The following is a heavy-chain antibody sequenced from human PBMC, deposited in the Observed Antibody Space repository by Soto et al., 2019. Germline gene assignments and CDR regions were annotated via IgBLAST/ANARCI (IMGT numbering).Heavy chain of an antibody. D-gene: IGHD2-2*01. CDR2: IIPLSGTA. CDR1: GGTFSNYA. CDR3: ARCPPVVAAGIFHYYGMDV. V-gene: IGHV1-69*06. J-gene: IGHJ6*02. Sequence: QVQLVQSGAEVKKTGSSVKVSCEASGGTFSNYAISWVRQAPGQGLEWMGGIIPLSGTAIYAQKFQGRVTVTADKSTGIAYMELSSLRSDDTAVYYCARCPPVVAAGIFHYYGMDVWGQGTTVIVSS.